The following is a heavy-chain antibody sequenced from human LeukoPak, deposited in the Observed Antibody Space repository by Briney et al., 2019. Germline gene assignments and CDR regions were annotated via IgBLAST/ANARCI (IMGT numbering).Heavy chain of an antibody. J-gene: IGHJ6*02. CDR3: ATPITVIRGTYGMDV. D-gene: IGHD3-10*01. CDR2: IYSGGST. Sequence: GGSLRLSCAASGLIVSNNYMSWVRQAPGKGLEWVSVIYSGGSTYYADSVKGRFTISRDNSKNTVYLQMNSLRAEDTAVYYCATPITVIRGTYGMDVWGQGTTVTVSS. V-gene: IGHV3-53*01. CDR1: GLIVSNNY.